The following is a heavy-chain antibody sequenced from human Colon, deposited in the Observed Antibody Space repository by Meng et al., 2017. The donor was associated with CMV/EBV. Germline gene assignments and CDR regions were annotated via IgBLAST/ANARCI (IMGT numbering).Heavy chain of an antibody. Sequence: SGFTLSSYGRHWVRQAPGKGLEWVAVISYDGSNKYYADSVKGRFTISRDNSKNTLYLQMNSLRAEDTAVYYCAKGIHSSGWYGFDYWGQGTLVTVSS. CDR1: GFTLSSYG. CDR3: AKGIHSSGWYGFDY. V-gene: IGHV3-30*18. J-gene: IGHJ4*02. CDR2: ISYDGSNK. D-gene: IGHD6-19*01.